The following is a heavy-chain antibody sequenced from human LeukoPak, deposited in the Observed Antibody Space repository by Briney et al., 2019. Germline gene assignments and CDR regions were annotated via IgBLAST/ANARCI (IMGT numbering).Heavy chain of an antibody. CDR2: INQDGSQK. CDR3: ARLKDDVTKLDY. V-gene: IGHV3-7*01. CDR1: GFNFSTYW. D-gene: IGHD2-8*01. J-gene: IGHJ4*02. Sequence: GGSLRLSCAASGFNFSTYWMSWVRQAPGKGLEWVANINQDGSQKRYVDSVQGRFTISRDNTKNSLFLQMNSLRAEDTAVYYCARLKDDVTKLDYWGQGTLVTVSS.